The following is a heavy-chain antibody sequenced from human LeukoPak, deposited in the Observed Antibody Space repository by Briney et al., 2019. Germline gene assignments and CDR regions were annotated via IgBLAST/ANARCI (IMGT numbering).Heavy chain of an antibody. J-gene: IGHJ4*01. Sequence: GGSLRLSCAASGFTFSIYAMSWVRQAPGKALQPVSDISVSGDSTLYGESVNGRFPISRDNSKNTLYLQMNRLRAEDTAVNYCSKKGGFAGFDYWGHGILVT. CDR1: GFTFSIYA. CDR2: ISVSGDST. V-gene: IGHV3-23*01. D-gene: IGHD3-16*01. CDR3: SKKGGFAGFDY.